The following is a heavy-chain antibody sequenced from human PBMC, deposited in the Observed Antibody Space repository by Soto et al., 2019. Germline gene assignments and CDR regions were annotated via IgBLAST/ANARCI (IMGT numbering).Heavy chain of an antibody. V-gene: IGHV3-74*03. Sequence: EVQLVESGGGLVQPGGSLRLSCAASGFIFSSYWMHWVRQAPGKGPVWVARINSDGRNTKYADFVKGRCSISRDNTKNTLYVHMNSLRAEDTAVYYCGRDFLARGRGSNWFDPWGQGTLVTVSS. CDR3: GRDFLARGRGSNWFDP. CDR1: GFIFSSYW. CDR2: INSDGRNT. D-gene: IGHD3-10*01. J-gene: IGHJ5*02.